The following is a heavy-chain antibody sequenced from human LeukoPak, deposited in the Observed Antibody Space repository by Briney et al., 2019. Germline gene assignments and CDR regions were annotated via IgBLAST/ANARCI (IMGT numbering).Heavy chain of an antibody. V-gene: IGHV4-39*07. CDR3: ARGRYFDFYVFDY. J-gene: IGHJ4*02. Sequence: SETLSLTCTVSGGSISSSSYYWGWIRQPPGKGLEWIGSIYYSGSTYYNPSLKSRVTISVDTSKNQFSLKLSSVTAADTAVYYCARGRYFDFYVFDYWGQGTLVTVSS. CDR2: IYYSGST. CDR1: GGSISSSSYY. D-gene: IGHD3-9*01.